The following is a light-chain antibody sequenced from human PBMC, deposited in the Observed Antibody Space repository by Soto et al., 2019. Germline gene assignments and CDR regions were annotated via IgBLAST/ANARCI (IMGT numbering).Light chain of an antibody. CDR2: AAS. CDR3: QQLSTYPLT. V-gene: IGKV1-9*01. J-gene: IGKJ4*01. CDR1: QGITSY. Sequence: DIQLTQSPSFLSASVGDRVTISCRASQGITSYLAWYQQKPGKAPKLLIYAASTLQSGVPSRFSGSGFGTEFTLTISSLQPEDFATYFCQQLSTYPLTFGGGTKVEIK.